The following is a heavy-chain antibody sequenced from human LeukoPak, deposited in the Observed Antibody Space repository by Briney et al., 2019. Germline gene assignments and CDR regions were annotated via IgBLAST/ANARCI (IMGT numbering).Heavy chain of an antibody. Sequence: PSETLSLTCAVYGGSFSGYYWSWIRQPPGKGLEWIGEINHSGSTNYNPSLKSRVTISVDTSKNQFSLKLSSVTAADTAVYYCARGTDYGDQKRHLDYWGQGTLVTVSS. CDR2: INHSGST. V-gene: IGHV4-34*01. CDR3: ARGTDYGDQKRHLDY. J-gene: IGHJ4*02. CDR1: GGSFSGYY. D-gene: IGHD4-17*01.